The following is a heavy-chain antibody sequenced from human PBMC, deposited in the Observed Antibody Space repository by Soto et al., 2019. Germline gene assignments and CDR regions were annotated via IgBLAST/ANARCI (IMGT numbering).Heavy chain of an antibody. CDR2: IYYSGST. Sequence: SETLSLTCTVSGGSISSYYWSWIRQPPGKGLERIGYIYYSGSTNYNPSLKSRVAISVDTSKNQFSLKLSSVTAADTAVYYCASYGSGHTFDYWGQGTLVTVSS. D-gene: IGHD3-10*01. V-gene: IGHV4-59*01. CDR3: ASYGSGHTFDY. J-gene: IGHJ4*02. CDR1: GGSISSYY.